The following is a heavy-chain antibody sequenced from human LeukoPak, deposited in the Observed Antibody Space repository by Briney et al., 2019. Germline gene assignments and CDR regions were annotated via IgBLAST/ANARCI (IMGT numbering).Heavy chain of an antibody. D-gene: IGHD3-22*01. CDR3: ARDTYYYDRRFDY. Sequence: GRSLRLSCAASGFTFSSYAMHWVRQAPGKGLEWVAVISYDGSDKYYADSVKGRFTVSRDNSKNTLYLQMNSLGVEDTAVYYCARDTYYYDRRFDYWGQGTLVTVSS. J-gene: IGHJ4*02. CDR2: ISYDGSDK. CDR1: GFTFSSYA. V-gene: IGHV3-30*04.